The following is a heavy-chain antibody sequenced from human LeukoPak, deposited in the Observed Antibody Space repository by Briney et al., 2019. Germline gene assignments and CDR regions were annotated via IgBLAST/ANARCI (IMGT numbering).Heavy chain of an antibody. Sequence: GGSLRLSCAASGFTFSSYAMSWVRQAPGKGLGWVSAISGSGGSTYYADSVKGRFTISRDNSKNTLYLQMNSLRAEDTAVYYCAKGDYVWGSYRRSDYWGQGTLVTVSS. CDR1: GFTFSSYA. CDR3: AKGDYVWGSYRRSDY. J-gene: IGHJ4*02. V-gene: IGHV3-23*01. D-gene: IGHD3-16*02. CDR2: ISGSGGST.